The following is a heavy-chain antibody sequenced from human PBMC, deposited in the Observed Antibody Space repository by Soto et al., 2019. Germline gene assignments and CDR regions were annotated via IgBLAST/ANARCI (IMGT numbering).Heavy chain of an antibody. CDR3: ASTRMAAARPSWFDP. Sequence: GASVKVSCKASGYTFTSYDINWVRQATGQGLEWMGWMNPNSGNTGYAQKFQGRVTVTRNTSISTAYMELSSLRSEDTAVYYCASTRMAAARPSWFDPWGQGTLVTVSS. J-gene: IGHJ5*02. CDR1: GYTFTSYD. D-gene: IGHD6-6*01. V-gene: IGHV1-8*01. CDR2: MNPNSGNT.